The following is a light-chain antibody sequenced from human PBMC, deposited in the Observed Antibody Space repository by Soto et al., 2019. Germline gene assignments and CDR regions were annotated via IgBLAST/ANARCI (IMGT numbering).Light chain of an antibody. J-gene: IGLJ2*01. CDR2: SDD. CDR1: SSNIGSNT. V-gene: IGLV1-44*01. Sequence: QSALTQPPSVSAAPGQRVTISCSGSSSNIGSNTVSWYQQFPGTAPKLLIYSDDQRPSWVPGRFSASKSGASASLAISGLQSEDEALYYCASWDDSLNVVFGGGTKLTVL. CDR3: ASWDDSLNVV.